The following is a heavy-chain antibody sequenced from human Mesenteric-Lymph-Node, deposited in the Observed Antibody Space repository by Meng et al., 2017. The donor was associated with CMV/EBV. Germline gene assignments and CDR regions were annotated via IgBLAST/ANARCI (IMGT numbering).Heavy chain of an antibody. CDR2: IYYSGDT. CDR3: AIYGSGTSYYFDY. J-gene: IGHJ4*02. V-gene: IGHV4-31*02. CDR1: GGYINRAGYF. Sequence: AGGYINRAGYFWTWRRQHHGKGLEWIGYIYYSGDTHYNPSIKSRVTISADTSKNQFSLNPNSVTAADTAVYYCAIYGSGTSYYFDYWGQGTLVTVSS. D-gene: IGHD3-10*01.